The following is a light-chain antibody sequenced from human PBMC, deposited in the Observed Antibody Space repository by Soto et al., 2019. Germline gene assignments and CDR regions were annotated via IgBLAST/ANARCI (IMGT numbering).Light chain of an antibody. Sequence: EIVLTQSPGTLSLSPGERATLSCRASQSVSSNYLAWYQQKPGQAPRLLIYGASSRATGIPDRFSGSGSGTDFTLTISRLEPEDFVVYYCQQYGSSPPLTFGGGTKVEI. CDR1: QSVSSNY. CDR2: GAS. CDR3: QQYGSSPPLT. J-gene: IGKJ4*01. V-gene: IGKV3-20*01.